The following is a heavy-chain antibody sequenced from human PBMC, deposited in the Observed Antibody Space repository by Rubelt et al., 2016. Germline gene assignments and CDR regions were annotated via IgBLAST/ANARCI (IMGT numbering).Heavy chain of an antibody. J-gene: IGHJ4*02. V-gene: IGHV3-23*01. CDR1: GFTFSSYA. Sequence: EVQLLESGGGLVQPGGSLRLSCAASGFTFSSYAMSWVRQAPGKGLEWVSAISGSGGSTYYADSVKGRFTISRDNSKNALHLQMNSLRVDDTAVYYCARDRDGTGATSDYWGQGILVTVSS. CDR3: ARDRDGTGATSDY. CDR2: ISGSGGST. D-gene: IGHD5-24*01.